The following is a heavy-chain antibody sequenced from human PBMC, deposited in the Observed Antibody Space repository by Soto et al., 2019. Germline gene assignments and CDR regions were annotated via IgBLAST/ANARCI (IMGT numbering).Heavy chain of an antibody. J-gene: IGHJ6*02. Sequence: PGGSLRLSCVASGFTFSTYLMHWVRQTPGEGLVWVSHTDSDGTFTTYADSVKGRFTISRDNAKTSLYLQMNSLRAEDTALYYCAKDRGSGSYAANYYYYGMDVWGQGTTVTVSS. CDR2: TDSDGTFT. V-gene: IGHV3-74*01. CDR1: GFTFSTYL. D-gene: IGHD3-10*01. CDR3: AKDRGSGSYAANYYYYGMDV.